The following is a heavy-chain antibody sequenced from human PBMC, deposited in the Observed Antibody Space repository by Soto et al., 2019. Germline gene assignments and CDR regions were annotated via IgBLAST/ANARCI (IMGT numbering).Heavy chain of an antibody. CDR3: AKDALKYSSGWYRPDAEYFQH. CDR1: GFTFSSYA. Sequence: VQLLESGGGLVQPGGSLRLSCAASGFTFSSYAMSWVRQAPGKGLEWVSAISGSGGSTYYADSVKGRFTISRDNSKNTLYLQMNSLRAEDTAVYYCAKDALKYSSGWYRPDAEYFQHWGQGTLVTVSS. CDR2: ISGSGGST. D-gene: IGHD6-19*01. V-gene: IGHV3-23*01. J-gene: IGHJ1*01.